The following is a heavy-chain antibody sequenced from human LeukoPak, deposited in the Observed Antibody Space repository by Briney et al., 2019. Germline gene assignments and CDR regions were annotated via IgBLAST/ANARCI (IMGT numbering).Heavy chain of an antibody. D-gene: IGHD1-26*01. CDR3: ASGGNYMHFHY. V-gene: IGHV3-23*01. J-gene: IGHJ1*01. CDR2: ISGSVGTT. CDR1: GFTFSTYA. Sequence: GGSLRLSCAASGFTFSTYAMTWVRQAPGKGLEWVSAISGSVGTTYYADSVKGRFTISRDNSKNTLYLQMNSLRAEDTAVYFCASGGNYMHFHYWGQGTLVTVSS.